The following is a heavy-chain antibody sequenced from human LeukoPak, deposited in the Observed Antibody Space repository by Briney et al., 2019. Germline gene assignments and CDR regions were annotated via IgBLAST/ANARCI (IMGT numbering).Heavy chain of an antibody. CDR3: ARVGGYDFWSAFAMDY. V-gene: IGHV1-2*02. Sequence: GASVKVSCKASGYTFTGYYMHWVRKAPGQGLEWMGWINPNSGGTNYAQKFQGRVTMTRDTSISTAYMELSRLRSDDTAVYYCARVGGYDFWSAFAMDYWGQGTLVTVSS. J-gene: IGHJ4*02. CDR2: INPNSGGT. CDR1: GYTFTGYY. D-gene: IGHD3-3*01.